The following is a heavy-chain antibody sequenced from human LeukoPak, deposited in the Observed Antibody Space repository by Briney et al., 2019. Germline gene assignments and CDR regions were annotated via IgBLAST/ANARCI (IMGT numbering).Heavy chain of an antibody. Sequence: PSQTLSLTCTVSGGSISSGSYYWSWIRQPAGKGLEWIGRIYTSGSTNYNPSLKSRVTISVDTSKNQFSLKLSSVTAADTAVYYCARGQDYDGAVWFDPWGQGTLVTVSS. V-gene: IGHV4-61*02. J-gene: IGHJ5*02. CDR1: GGSISSGSYY. CDR3: ARGQDYDGAVWFDP. CDR2: IYTSGST. D-gene: IGHD3-22*01.